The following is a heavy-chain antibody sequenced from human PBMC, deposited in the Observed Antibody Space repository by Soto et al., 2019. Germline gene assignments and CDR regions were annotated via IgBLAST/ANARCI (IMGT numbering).Heavy chain of an antibody. Sequence: QVQMVQSGAEVKKPGASVKVSCKASGYTFTSYYMHWVRQAPGQGLEWMGIINPSGGSTSYAQKFQVRVTMTRDTSTSTVYMELSSLRSEDTAVYYCASLAGGGDFDYWGQGTLVTVSS. CDR2: INPSGGST. V-gene: IGHV1-46*03. J-gene: IGHJ4*02. CDR1: GYTFTSYY. CDR3: ASLAGGGDFDY.